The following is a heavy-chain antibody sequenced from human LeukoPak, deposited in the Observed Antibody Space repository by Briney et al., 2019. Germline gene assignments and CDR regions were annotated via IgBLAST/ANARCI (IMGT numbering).Heavy chain of an antibody. D-gene: IGHD5-24*01. J-gene: IGHJ4*02. CDR1: GGSFSGYY. V-gene: IGHV4-34*01. CDR3: ARERRDGYNPGHFDY. Sequence: PSETLSLTCAVYGGSFSGYYWSWIRQPPGKGLEWIGEIDHSGSTNCNPSLKSRVTISVDTSKNQFSLKLSSVTAADTAVYYCARERRDGYNPGHFDYWGQGTLVTVSS. CDR2: IDHSGST.